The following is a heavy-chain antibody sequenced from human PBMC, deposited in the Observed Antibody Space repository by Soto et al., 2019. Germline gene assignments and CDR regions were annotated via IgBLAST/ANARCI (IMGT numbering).Heavy chain of an antibody. CDR2: ISAYNGNT. J-gene: IGHJ5*02. CDR3: ARTPLNYYDSSGYVNWFDP. D-gene: IGHD3-22*01. CDR1: GYTFTSYG. V-gene: IGHV1-18*04. Sequence: SCKASGYTFTSYGISWVRQAPGQGLEWMGWISAYNGNTNYAQKLQGRVTMTTDTSTSTAYMELRSLRSDDTAVYYCARTPLNYYDSSGYVNWFDPWGQGTLVTVSS.